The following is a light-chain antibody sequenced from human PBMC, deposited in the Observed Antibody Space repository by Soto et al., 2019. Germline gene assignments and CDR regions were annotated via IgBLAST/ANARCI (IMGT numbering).Light chain of an antibody. J-gene: IGKJ5*01. CDR1: QNIRTN. CDR2: GAS. V-gene: IGKV3-11*01. Sequence: IVMTQSPSTLSVSPGERATFSCRASQNIRTNLAWYQQKPGQVPRLLIYGASTRATGVPARFSGSGSATDFTLTINSLEPEDFAVYYCQQRSNWPLITFGQGTRLEIK. CDR3: QQRSNWPLIT.